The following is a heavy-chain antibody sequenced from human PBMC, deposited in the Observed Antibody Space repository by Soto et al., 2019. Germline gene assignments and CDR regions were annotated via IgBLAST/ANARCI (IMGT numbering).Heavy chain of an antibody. V-gene: IGHV4-61*01. CDR3: ARGRGVMDV. Sequence: PSETLSLTCTVSGGSVSSGSYYWSWIRQPPGKGLEWIGYIYYSGSTNYNPSLKSRVTISVDTSKNQFSLKLSSVTAADTAVYYCARGRGVMDVWGQGTTVTVSS. D-gene: IGHD6-6*01. CDR2: IYYSGST. J-gene: IGHJ6*02. CDR1: GGSVSSGSYY.